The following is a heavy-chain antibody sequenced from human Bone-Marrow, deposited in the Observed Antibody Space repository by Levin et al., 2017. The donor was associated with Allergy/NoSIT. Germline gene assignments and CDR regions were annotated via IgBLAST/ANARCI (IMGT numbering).Heavy chain of an antibody. V-gene: IGHV3-7*01. CDR2: IKEDGSEK. CDR3: ARDQFRRATIGARWFDP. J-gene: IGHJ5*02. CDR1: GFTFSNSW. Sequence: SGESLKISCAASGFTFSNSWMSWVRQAPGKGLEWVANIKEDGSEKYYVDSVKGRFTISRDNAKNSLFVQMNSLRVEDTAVYYCARDQFRRATIGARWFDPWGQGTLVTVSS. D-gene: IGHD5-24*01.